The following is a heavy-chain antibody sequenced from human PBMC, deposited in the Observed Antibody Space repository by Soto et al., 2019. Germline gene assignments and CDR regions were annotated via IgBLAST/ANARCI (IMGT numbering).Heavy chain of an antibody. CDR3: TRDGGRSHALEV. J-gene: IGHJ6*02. Sequence: SETLSLTCTVSGDSINSYYWSWIRQPPGKGLEWIGNIYYSGSTKYNPSLKSRGTISVDTSENQFFLKLSSVTAADKAVYYCTRDGGRSHALEVWGQGTTVTVSS. D-gene: IGHD3-3*01. CDR1: GDSINSYY. V-gene: IGHV4-59*01. CDR2: IYYSGST.